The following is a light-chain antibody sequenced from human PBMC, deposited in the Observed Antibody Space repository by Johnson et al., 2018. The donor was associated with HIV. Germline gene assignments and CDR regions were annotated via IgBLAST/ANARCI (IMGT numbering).Light chain of an antibody. Sequence: QSVLTQSPSVSAAPGQKVTISCSGSSSNIGNNYVSWYQQLPGTAPKLLIYDNNKRPSGIPDRFSGSKSGTSATLGITGLQAGDEGGYYCGTWDSSLRTGAGLGTGNQVTVL. CDR3: GTWDSSLRTGAG. CDR1: SSNIGNNY. J-gene: IGLJ1*01. CDR2: DNN. V-gene: IGLV1-51*01.